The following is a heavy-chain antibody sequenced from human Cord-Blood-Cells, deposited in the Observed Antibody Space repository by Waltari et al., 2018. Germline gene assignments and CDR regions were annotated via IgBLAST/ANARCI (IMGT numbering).Heavy chain of an antibody. CDR1: GGSISSGGYY. CDR3: ARERYCSSTSCYTNWFDP. Sequence: QVQLQESGPGLVKPSQTLSLTCTVSGGSISSGGYYWSWIRQHPGKGLEWIGYIYYSGSTYYNPALKSRVTISVDTSKNQFSLKLSSLTAADTAVYYCARERYCSSTSCYTNWFDPWGQGTLVTVSS. J-gene: IGHJ5*02. CDR2: IYYSGST. D-gene: IGHD2-2*02. V-gene: IGHV4-31*03.